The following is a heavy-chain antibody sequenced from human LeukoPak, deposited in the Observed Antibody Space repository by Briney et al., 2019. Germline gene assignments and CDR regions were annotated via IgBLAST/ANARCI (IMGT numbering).Heavy chain of an antibody. Sequence: SETLSLTCTVSGDSISSYYWSWIRQPPGKGLEWIGYIYYSGSTYYNPSLKSRVTISVDTSKNQFSLKLSSVTAADTAVYYCARAPPGCSSTSCYATRFDYWGQGTLVTVSS. D-gene: IGHD2-2*01. CDR3: ARAPPGCSSTSCYATRFDY. J-gene: IGHJ4*02. CDR1: GDSISSYY. V-gene: IGHV4-59*08. CDR2: IYYSGST.